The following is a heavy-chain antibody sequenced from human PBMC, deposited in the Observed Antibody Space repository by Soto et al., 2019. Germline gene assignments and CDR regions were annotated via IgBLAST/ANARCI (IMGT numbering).Heavy chain of an antibody. Sequence: SLRLSCAASGFTFDDYAMHWVRQAPGKGLEWVSGISWNSGSIGYADSVKGRFTISRDNAKNSLYLQMNSLRAEDTALYYCAKGQHYYDSSGYLYWYFDLWGRGTLVTVSS. CDR2: ISWNSGSI. CDR1: GFTFDDYA. V-gene: IGHV3-9*01. D-gene: IGHD3-22*01. J-gene: IGHJ2*01. CDR3: AKGQHYYDSSGYLYWYFDL.